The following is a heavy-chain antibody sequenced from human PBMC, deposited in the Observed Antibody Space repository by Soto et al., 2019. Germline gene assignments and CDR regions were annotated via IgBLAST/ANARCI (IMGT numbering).Heavy chain of an antibody. Sequence: QVQLVQSVAEVKKPGASVKVSCKASGYTFSDYYVHWVRQAPGQGLEWMGWINPYSGATNYAQKFQDWVTMTGDASVSTAYLELTTLVSDDTAVYYCARARANVAPNWFDPWGQGTPVIVSS. CDR1: GYTFSDYY. CDR2: INPYSGAT. J-gene: IGHJ5*02. CDR3: ARARANVAPNWFDP. V-gene: IGHV1-2*04. D-gene: IGHD5-12*01.